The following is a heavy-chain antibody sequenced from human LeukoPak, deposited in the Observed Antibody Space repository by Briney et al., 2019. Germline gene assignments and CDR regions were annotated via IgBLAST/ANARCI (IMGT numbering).Heavy chain of an antibody. CDR1: GFRFSTYG. CDR2: ISASGGDI. CDR3: AKRSDYGTNGNYFDY. V-gene: IGHV3-23*01. D-gene: IGHD4/OR15-4a*01. Sequence: GGSLRLSCGASGFRFSTYGMSWVRQAPGKGLEWVSAISASGGDIYYADSVKGRFTISRDNSKNTLYLQMNSLRAEDTAVYYCAKRSDYGTNGNYFDYWGQGTLVTVSS. J-gene: IGHJ4*02.